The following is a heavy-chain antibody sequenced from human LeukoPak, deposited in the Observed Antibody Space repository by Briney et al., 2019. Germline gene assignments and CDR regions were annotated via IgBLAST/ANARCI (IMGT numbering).Heavy chain of an antibody. Sequence: SVKVSCKASGGTFSSYAISWVRQAPGQGLEWMGRIIPIFGIANYAQKFQGRVAITADKSTSTAYMELSSLRSEDTAVYYCARDQMAYDSSGYYSPPFDYWGQGTLVTVSS. J-gene: IGHJ4*02. CDR3: ARDQMAYDSSGYYSPPFDY. CDR2: IIPIFGIA. CDR1: GGTFSSYA. V-gene: IGHV1-69*04. D-gene: IGHD3-22*01.